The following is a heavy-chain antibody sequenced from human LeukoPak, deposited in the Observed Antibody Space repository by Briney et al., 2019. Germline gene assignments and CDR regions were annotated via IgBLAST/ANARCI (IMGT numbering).Heavy chain of an antibody. J-gene: IGHJ4*02. Sequence: SETLSLTCAVYGGSFSGYYWSWIRQPPGKGLEWIGEINHSGSTNYNPSLKSRVTISVDTSKNQFSLKLSSVTAADTAVYYCARGLGGRCYDILTGYYRGSPPYFDYWGQGTLVTVSS. CDR2: INHSGST. CDR3: ARGLGGRCYDILTGYYRGSPPYFDY. CDR1: GGSFSGYY. V-gene: IGHV4-34*01. D-gene: IGHD3-9*01.